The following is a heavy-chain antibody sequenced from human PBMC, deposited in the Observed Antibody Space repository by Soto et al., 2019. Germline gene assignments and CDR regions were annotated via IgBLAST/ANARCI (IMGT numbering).Heavy chain of an antibody. J-gene: IGHJ6*02. CDR2: IYYSGCT. D-gene: IGHD6-6*01. CDR3: ARDQGFGSSSSYFYYYGRDV. CDR1: GGSISSYY. Sequence: PSETLSLTCTVSGGSISSYYWSWIRQPPGKGLEWIGYIYYSGCTNYNPSLKSRVTISVDTSKNQFSLKLSSVTAADTAVDYCARDQGFGSSSSYFYYYGRDVWGQGTTVTVSS. V-gene: IGHV4-59*01.